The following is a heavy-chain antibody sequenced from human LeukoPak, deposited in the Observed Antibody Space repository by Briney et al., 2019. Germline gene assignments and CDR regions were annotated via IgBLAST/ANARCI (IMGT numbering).Heavy chain of an antibody. Sequence: VGSLRLSCAASGFTFSSYWMSWVRQAPGKGLEWVAHIKQDGSEKYYVDSVQGRFTISRDNAKNSLYLQMNSLRAEDTAVYYCARGSGYDRGFDYWGQGTLVTVSS. CDR1: GFTFSSYW. CDR2: IKQDGSEK. D-gene: IGHD5-12*01. CDR3: ARGSGYDRGFDY. V-gene: IGHV3-7*05. J-gene: IGHJ4*02.